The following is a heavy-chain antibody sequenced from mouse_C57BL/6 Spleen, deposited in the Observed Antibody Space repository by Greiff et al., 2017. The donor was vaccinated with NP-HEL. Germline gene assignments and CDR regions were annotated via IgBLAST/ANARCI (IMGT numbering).Heavy chain of an antibody. CDR1: GYAFSSYW. J-gene: IGHJ2*01. D-gene: IGHD1-1*01. CDR2: IYPGDGDT. V-gene: IGHV1-80*01. CDR3: ARFTTVVATDY. Sequence: VQLQQSGAELVKPGASVKISCKASGYAFSSYWMNWVKQRPGKGLEWIGQIYPGDGDTNYNGKFKGKATLTADKSSSTAYMQLSSLPSEDSAVYFCARFTTVVATDYWGQGTTLTVSS.